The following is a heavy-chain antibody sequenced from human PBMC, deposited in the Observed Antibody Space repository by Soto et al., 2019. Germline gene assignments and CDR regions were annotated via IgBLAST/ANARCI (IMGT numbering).Heavy chain of an antibody. V-gene: IGHV3-9*01. CDR3: AKDLYSNYGDAFDI. J-gene: IGHJ3*02. Sequence: PGGSLRLSYAASGFTFDYYAMHWVRQAPGKGLEWVSGISWNSDNIGYADSVKGRFTISRDNVKNSLYLQMNSLRAEDTALYYCAKDLYSNYGDAFDIWGQGTMVTVSS. D-gene: IGHD4-4*01. CDR1: GFTFDYYA. CDR2: ISWNSDNI.